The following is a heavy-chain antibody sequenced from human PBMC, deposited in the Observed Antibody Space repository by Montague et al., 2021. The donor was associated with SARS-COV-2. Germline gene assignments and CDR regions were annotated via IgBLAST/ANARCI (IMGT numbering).Heavy chain of an antibody. J-gene: IGHJ3*02. V-gene: IGHV3-33*06. CDR1: GFTFSSYG. CDR3: AKGVPLAAAGWDDAFDI. Sequence: SLRLSCAASGFTFSSYGMHWVRQAPGKGLEWVAVIWYDGSNKYYADSVKGRFTISRDNSKNTLYLQMNSLRAEDTAVYYCAKGVPLAAAGWDDAFDIWGQGTMVTVSS. D-gene: IGHD6-13*01. CDR2: IWYDGSNK.